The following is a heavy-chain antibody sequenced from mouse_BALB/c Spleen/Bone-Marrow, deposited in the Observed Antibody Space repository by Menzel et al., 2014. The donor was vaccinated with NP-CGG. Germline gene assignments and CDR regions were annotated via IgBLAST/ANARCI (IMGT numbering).Heavy chain of an antibody. J-gene: IGHJ4*01. Sequence: VKLVESGPGLVAPSQSLSITCTVSGFSLTSYGLHWVRQPPGKGLEWLGVIWAGGSTNYNSALMSRLSISKDNSKSQVFLKMNSLQTDDTAMYYCARDRELSYAMDYWGQGTSVTVSS. V-gene: IGHV2-9*02. D-gene: IGHD3-1*01. CDR1: GFSLTSYG. CDR2: IWAGGST. CDR3: ARDRELSYAMDY.